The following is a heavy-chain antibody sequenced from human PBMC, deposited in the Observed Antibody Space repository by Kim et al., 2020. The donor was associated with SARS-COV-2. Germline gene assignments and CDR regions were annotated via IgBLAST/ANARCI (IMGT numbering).Heavy chain of an antibody. CDR2: INHSGST. Sequence: SETLSLTCAVYGGSFSGYYWRWIRQPPGKGLEWIGEINHSGSTNYNPSFKSRVTISVDTSKNQFSLKLSSVTAADTAVYYCATNPTPYYYDSSGYYNYWGQGTLVTVSS. CDR3: ATNPTPYYYDSSGYYNY. J-gene: IGHJ4*02. V-gene: IGHV4-34*01. CDR1: GGSFSGYY. D-gene: IGHD3-22*01.